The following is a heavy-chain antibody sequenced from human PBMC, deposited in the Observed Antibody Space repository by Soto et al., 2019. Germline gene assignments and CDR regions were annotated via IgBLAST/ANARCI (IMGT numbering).Heavy chain of an antibody. CDR3: ARRWGSYGYEAFDI. CDR2: IYYSGST. CDR1: GGSISSSSYY. Sequence: SETLSLTCTVSGGSISSSSYYWGWIRQPPGKGLEWIGSIYYSGSTSYNPSLKSRVTISVDTSKNQFSLKLSSVTAADTAVYYCARRWGSYGYEAFDIWGQGTMVTVSS. D-gene: IGHD5-18*01. J-gene: IGHJ3*02. V-gene: IGHV4-39*01.